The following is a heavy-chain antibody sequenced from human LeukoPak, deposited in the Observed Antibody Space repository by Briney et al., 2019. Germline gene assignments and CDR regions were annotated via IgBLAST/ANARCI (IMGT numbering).Heavy chain of an antibody. Sequence: GGSLRLSCAASGFIFNNYAMSWVRQAPGKGLEWVSAISGSGAGTYYADSVKGRFTISRDNSKNTLHLQMNSLRVEDTAVYYCAKHYDSSGYYPFDYWGQGTLVTVSS. J-gene: IGHJ4*02. CDR1: GFIFNNYA. CDR3: AKHYDSSGYYPFDY. CDR2: ISGSGAGT. V-gene: IGHV3-23*01. D-gene: IGHD3-22*01.